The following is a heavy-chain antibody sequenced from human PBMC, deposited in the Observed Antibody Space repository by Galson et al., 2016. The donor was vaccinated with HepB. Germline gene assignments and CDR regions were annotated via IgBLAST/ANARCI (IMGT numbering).Heavy chain of an antibody. D-gene: IGHD2-21*01. V-gene: IGHV1-69*06. Sequence: SVKVSCKASGYTFTNYYMHWVRQAPGQGFEWMGDISPLFGTANYAQHFEGRVTINADISTSTVYIELSSLRSQDTAIYYCARDIRYAFDIWGQGTMVTVSS. CDR1: GYTFTNYY. J-gene: IGHJ3*02. CDR3: ARDIRYAFDI. CDR2: ISPLFGTA.